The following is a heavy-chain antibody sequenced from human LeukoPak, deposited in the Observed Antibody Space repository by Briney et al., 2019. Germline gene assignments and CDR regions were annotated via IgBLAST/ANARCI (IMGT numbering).Heavy chain of an antibody. D-gene: IGHD4/OR15-4a*01. J-gene: IGHJ4*02. CDR1: GYTFTGHY. CDR3: ARDHDFGPDY. Sequence: GAYMKVSCKASGYTFTGHYFHWLRQAPGQGLEWMGWIKPDTGATNFAQKFHGRLTMTTDTSISTGHMELSSLTSDDTAMYYCARDHDFGPDYWGQGTLVTVS. CDR2: IKPDTGAT. V-gene: IGHV1-2*02.